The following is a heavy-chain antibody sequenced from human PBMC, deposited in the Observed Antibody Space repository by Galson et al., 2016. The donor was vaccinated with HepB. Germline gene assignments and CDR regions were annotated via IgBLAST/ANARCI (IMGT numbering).Heavy chain of an antibody. J-gene: IGHJ4*02. CDR2: ISNNGGST. D-gene: IGHD6-13*01. Sequence: SLRLSCAASGFIFRSYAMHWVRQAPGKRLEYVSGISNNGGSTYYADSVKGRFTISRDNSKNTLYLQMSSLRAEDTAVYDCVKDDGSWYWGQGTLVTVSS. V-gene: IGHV3-64D*06. CDR3: VKDDGSWY. CDR1: GFIFRSYA.